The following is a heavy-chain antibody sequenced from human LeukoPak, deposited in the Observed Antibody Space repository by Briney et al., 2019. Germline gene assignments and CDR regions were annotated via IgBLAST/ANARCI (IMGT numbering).Heavy chain of an antibody. CDR1: GGSISSGDYY. J-gene: IGHJ6*02. D-gene: IGHD6-19*01. CDR2: IYNSGST. V-gene: IGHV4-30-4*01. Sequence: TASETFSLTCSVSGGSISSGDYYWSWIRQPPGKGLEWIGYIYNSGSTYYNPSLKSRVSMSVDTSKNQFSLKLSSVTAADTAVYYCARLRRNGIPGIAVAGLGYYYYGMDVWGQGTTVTVSS. CDR3: ARLRRNGIPGIAVAGLGYYYYGMDV.